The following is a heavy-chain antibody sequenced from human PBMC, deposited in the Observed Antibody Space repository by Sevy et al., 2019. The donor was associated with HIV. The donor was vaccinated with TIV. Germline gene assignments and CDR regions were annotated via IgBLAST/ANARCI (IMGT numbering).Heavy chain of an antibody. CDR1: GFSINNYV. CDR3: AKAQGEWGTPFALDV. CDR2: ITAPGGRA. V-gene: IGHV3-23*01. Sequence: GSLRLSCAASGFSINNYVMTWVRQAPGKGLEWVSNITAPGGRAYLADSVKGRFTISSDTSVNKVFLQMDSLRVEDTAIYYCAKAQGEWGTPFALDVWGQGTTVTVSS. D-gene: IGHD3-16*01. J-gene: IGHJ6*02.